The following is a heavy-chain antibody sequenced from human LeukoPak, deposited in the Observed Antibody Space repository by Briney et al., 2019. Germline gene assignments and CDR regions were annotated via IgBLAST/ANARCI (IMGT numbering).Heavy chain of an antibody. D-gene: IGHD3-3*01. Sequence: PGGSLRLSCAASGFTFSSYAMSWVRQAPGKGLEWVSAISGSGGSTYYADSVKGRFTISRDNSKNTLYLQMNSLRAEDTAVYYCAKDAIRFLEWLLFDYYYYYYMDVWGKGTTVTVSS. CDR1: GFTFSSYA. V-gene: IGHV3-23*01. CDR2: ISGSGGST. J-gene: IGHJ6*03. CDR3: AKDAIRFLEWLLFDYYYYYYMDV.